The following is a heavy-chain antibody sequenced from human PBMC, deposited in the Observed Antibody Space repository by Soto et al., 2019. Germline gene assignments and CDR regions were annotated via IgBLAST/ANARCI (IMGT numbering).Heavy chain of an antibody. CDR2: ISYDGSNK. Sequence: QVQLVESGGGVVQPGRSLRLSCAASGFTFSSYGMHWVRQAPGKGLEWVAVISYDGSNKYYADSVKGRFTISRENSKNTLYLQMNSLRAEDTAVYYCAKDDYYDSSGSRSFGSFDYWGQGTLVTVSS. CDR3: AKDDYYDSSGSRSFGSFDY. D-gene: IGHD3-22*01. V-gene: IGHV3-30*18. J-gene: IGHJ4*02. CDR1: GFTFSSYG.